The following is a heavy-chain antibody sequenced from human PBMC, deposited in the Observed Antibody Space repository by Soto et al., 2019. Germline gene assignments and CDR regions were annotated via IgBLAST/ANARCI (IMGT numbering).Heavy chain of an antibody. CDR3: ATVVVAATRHTDFDS. J-gene: IGHJ4*02. CDR1: GGSFSVYY. D-gene: IGHD2-15*01. Sequence: PLETLSLTCAVYGGSFSVYYWNWIRQPPGKGLEWIGEIDHSGYTNYNPSLKSRVTISVDTSKNQFSLRLTSVTAADTAVYYCATVVVAATRHTDFDSWGQGTLVTVSS. CDR2: IDHSGYT. V-gene: IGHV4-34*01.